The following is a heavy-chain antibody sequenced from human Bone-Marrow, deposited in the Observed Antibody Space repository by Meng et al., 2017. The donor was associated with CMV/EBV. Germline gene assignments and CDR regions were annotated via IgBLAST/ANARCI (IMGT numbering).Heavy chain of an antibody. J-gene: IGHJ6*02. CDR2: IIPIFGTA. D-gene: IGHD5-24*01. V-gene: IGHV1-69*05. CDR1: GYTFTNYY. Sequence: SVKVSCKTSGYTFTNYYMHWVRQAPGQGLEWMGGIIPIFGTANYAQKFQGRVTITTDESTSTAYMELSSLRSEDTAVYYCARARTDGYYYYGMDVWGQGTTVTVSS. CDR3: ARARTDGYYYYGMDV.